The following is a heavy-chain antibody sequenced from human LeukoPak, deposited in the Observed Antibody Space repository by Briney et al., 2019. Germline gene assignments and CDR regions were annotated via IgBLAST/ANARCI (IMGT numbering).Heavy chain of an antibody. Sequence: SETLSLTCTVSGGSISSSSYYWGWIRQPPGKGLEWIGSIYSSGSTHYNPSLKSRVTMSVDTSKNQFSLKLSSVTAADTAVYYCARDGFDGSYYYYYMDVWGKGTTVTVSS. CDR3: ARDGFDGSYYYYYMDV. CDR2: IYSSGST. V-gene: IGHV4-39*07. D-gene: IGHD1-26*01. J-gene: IGHJ6*03. CDR1: GGSISSSSYY.